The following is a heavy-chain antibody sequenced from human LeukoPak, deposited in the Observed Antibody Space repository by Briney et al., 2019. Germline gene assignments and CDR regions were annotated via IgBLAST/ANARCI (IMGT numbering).Heavy chain of an antibody. Sequence: HPGGSLRLSCAASGFTFSSYSMNWVRQAPGKGLEWVSYISSSSSTIYYADSVKGRFTISRDNAKNSLYLQMNSLRDEDTAVYYCARDTVLWFGEKSFDYWGQGTLVTVSS. D-gene: IGHD3-10*01. CDR2: ISSSSSTI. CDR3: ARDTVLWFGEKSFDY. V-gene: IGHV3-48*02. J-gene: IGHJ4*02. CDR1: GFTFSSYS.